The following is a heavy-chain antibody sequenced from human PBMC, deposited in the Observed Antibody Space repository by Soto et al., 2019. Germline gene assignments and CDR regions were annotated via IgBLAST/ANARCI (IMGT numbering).Heavy chain of an antibody. D-gene: IGHD6-6*01. CDR1: GGTFSSYA. Sequence: QVQLVQSGAEVKKPGSSVKVSCKASGGTFSSYAISWVRQAPRQGLEWMGGIIPIFGTANYAQKFQGRVTITADESTSTAYMELSSLRSEDTAVYYCARGLGSSSVYYYYGMDVWGQGTTVTVSS. CDR2: IIPIFGTA. V-gene: IGHV1-69*01. J-gene: IGHJ6*02. CDR3: ARGLGSSSVYYYYGMDV.